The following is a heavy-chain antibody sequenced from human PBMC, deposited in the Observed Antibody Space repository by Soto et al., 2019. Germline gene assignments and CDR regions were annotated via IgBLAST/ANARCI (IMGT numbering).Heavy chain of an antibody. CDR1: GFTFTDYW. CDR2: IKQDGSDK. J-gene: IGHJ4*02. D-gene: IGHD2-2*01. CDR3: ARDATISCFDY. Sequence: DVQLVESGGGLVQPGGSLRLSCAASGFTFTDYWMSWVRQAPGKGLEWVANIKQDGSDKYYVDSVKGRFTISRDNAKNALYLQMNSLRAEDTAMYYCARDATISCFDYWGQGTLVTVSS. V-gene: IGHV3-7*01.